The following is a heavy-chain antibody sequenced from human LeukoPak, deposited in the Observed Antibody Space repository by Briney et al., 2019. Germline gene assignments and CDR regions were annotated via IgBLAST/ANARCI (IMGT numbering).Heavy chain of an antibody. CDR3: ARDLGYSSSWTRWFDP. D-gene: IGHD6-13*01. J-gene: IGHJ5*02. CDR1: GFTFSSYA. CDR2: ISSSSSYI. Sequence: GGSLRLSCAASGFTFSSYAMHWVRQAPGKGLEWVSSISSSSSYIYYADSVKGRFTISRDNAKNSLYLQMNSLRAEDTAVYYCARDLGYSSSWTRWFDPWGQGTLVTVSS. V-gene: IGHV3-21*01.